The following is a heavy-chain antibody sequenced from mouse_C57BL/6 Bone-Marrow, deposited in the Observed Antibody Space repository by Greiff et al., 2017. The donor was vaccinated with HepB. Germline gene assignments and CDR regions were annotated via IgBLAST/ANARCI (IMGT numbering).Heavy chain of an antibody. J-gene: IGHJ2*01. Sequence: VQLQQSGAELVRPGASVTLSCKASGYTFTDYEMHWVKQTPVHGLEWIGAIDPETGGTAYNQKFKGKAILTADKSSSTAYMELRSLTSEDSAVYYCTRQGYDDAYWGQGTTLTVSS. CDR3: TRQGYDDAY. CDR1: GYTFTDYE. CDR2: IDPETGGT. V-gene: IGHV1-15*01. D-gene: IGHD2-2*01.